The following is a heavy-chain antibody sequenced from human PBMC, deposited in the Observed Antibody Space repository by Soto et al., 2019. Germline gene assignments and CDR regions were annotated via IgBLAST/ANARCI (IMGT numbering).Heavy chain of an antibody. CDR2: ISSTSVYM. Sequence: GGYLRLSCAASGFTFRTCEMNWVRQAPGKGLEWVASISSTSVYMYYANSLKGRFTISRANAKSSLYLQLNSLRAEDTAVYYCARGWLRDPWMYWGQGT. V-gene: IGHV3-21*01. CDR3: ARGWLRDPWMY. J-gene: IGHJ4*02. D-gene: IGHD5-12*01. CDR1: GFTFRTCE.